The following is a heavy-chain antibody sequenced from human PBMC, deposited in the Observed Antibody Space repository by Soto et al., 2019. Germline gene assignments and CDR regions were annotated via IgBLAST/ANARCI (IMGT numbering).Heavy chain of an antibody. D-gene: IGHD5-12*01. CDR1: GGSINNNF. CDR2: VYYDGHT. CDR3: ARDLFGGYCLDY. V-gene: IGHV4-59*01. Sequence: SDTLSLTCTVSGGSINNNFWGWIRQPPGKGLEWIGYVYYDGHTDYNPSLESRVTIAVDTSKNQFSLRLTSVTAADTAVYYCARDLFGGYCLDYWGQGALGTVSS. J-gene: IGHJ4*02.